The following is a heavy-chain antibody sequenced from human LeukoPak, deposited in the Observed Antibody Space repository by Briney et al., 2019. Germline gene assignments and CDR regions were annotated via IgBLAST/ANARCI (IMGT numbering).Heavy chain of an antibody. V-gene: IGHV1-2*02. CDR3: ARVSWTDYYYYMDV. J-gene: IGHJ6*03. CDR1: GYTFTGYY. D-gene: IGHD3-16*02. CDR2: INPNSGGT. Sequence: ASVKVSCKASGYTFTGYYMHWVRQAPGQGLEWMGWINPNSGGTNYAQKFQGRVTMTRDTSISTAYMELSRLRSDDTAVYYCARVSWTDYYYYMDVWGKGTTVTVSS.